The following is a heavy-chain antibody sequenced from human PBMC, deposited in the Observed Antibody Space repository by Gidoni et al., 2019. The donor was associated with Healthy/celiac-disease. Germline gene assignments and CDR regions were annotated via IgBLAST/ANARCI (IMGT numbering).Heavy chain of an antibody. V-gene: IGHV4-34*01. J-gene: IGHJ5*02. CDR1: GGSFSGYY. CDR2: INHSGST. D-gene: IGHD3-16*01. Sequence: QVQLQQWGAGLLQPSETLSLTCAVYGGSFSGYYWSWIRQPPGKGLEWIGEINHSGSTNYNPSLKSRVTISVDTSKNQFSLKLSSVTAADTAVYYCARGTQYDYIWGSYLSWFDPWGQGTLVTVSS. CDR3: ARGTQYDYIWGSYLSWFDP.